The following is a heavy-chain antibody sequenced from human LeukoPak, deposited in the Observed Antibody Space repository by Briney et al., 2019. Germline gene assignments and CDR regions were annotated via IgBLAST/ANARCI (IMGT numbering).Heavy chain of an antibody. CDR3: ARHYCSSTSCQFDY. CDR2: IYYSGST. V-gene: IGHV4-39*01. J-gene: IGHJ4*02. D-gene: IGHD2-2*01. CDR1: GGSISSSSYY. Sequence: PSETLSLTCTVSGGSISSSSYYWGWIRQPPGKGLVWIGSIYYSGSTYYNPSLKSRVTISVDTSKNQFSLKLSSVTAADTAVYYCARHYCSSTSCQFDYWGQGTLVTVSS.